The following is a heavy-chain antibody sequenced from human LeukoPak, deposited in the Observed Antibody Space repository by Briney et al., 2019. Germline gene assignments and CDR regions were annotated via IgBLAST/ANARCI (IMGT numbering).Heavy chain of an antibody. J-gene: IGHJ6*03. Sequence: SETLSLTCAVYGGSFSGYYWSWIRQPPGKGLEWIGEINHSGSTNYNPSLKSRVTISVDTSKNQFSLKLSSVTAADTAVCYCARGEIFDYYYYYYMDVWGKGTTVTVSS. CDR1: GGSFSGYY. V-gene: IGHV4-34*01. CDR2: INHSGST. CDR3: ARGEIFDYYYYYYMDV. D-gene: IGHD2-15*01.